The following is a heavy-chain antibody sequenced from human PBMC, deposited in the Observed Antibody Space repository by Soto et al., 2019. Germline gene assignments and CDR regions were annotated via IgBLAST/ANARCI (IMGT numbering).Heavy chain of an antibody. D-gene: IGHD6-19*01. V-gene: IGHV1-3*01. J-gene: IGHJ4*02. CDR2: INAGNGNT. CDR1: GFVSTNHN. Sequence: QAHLVQSGTEVKMPGDSVQVSCKASGFVSTNHNFHWVRQAPGQSLEGMGRINAGNGNTQYSQNFQGRVTFTSDPSASTAFMELTNLRFEDRDMYYCASDYGSNWRLWGQGTLVSVSS. CDR3: ASDYGSNWRL.